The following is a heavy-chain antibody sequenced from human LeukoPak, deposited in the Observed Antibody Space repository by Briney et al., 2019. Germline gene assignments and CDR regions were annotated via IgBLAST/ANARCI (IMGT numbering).Heavy chain of an antibody. CDR3: ARDKAHSYGYYFDP. Sequence: PLETLSLTCTVAGGGISTYYWNWIRQTPGKGLEWVGHIANGATDYNPSLKSRAIISVDTSKNQISLRLTSVTAADTAVYHCARDKAHSYGYYFDPWGPGTQVLVSS. D-gene: IGHD3-10*01. V-gene: IGHV4-4*08. J-gene: IGHJ4*02. CDR1: GGGISTYY. CDR2: IANGAT.